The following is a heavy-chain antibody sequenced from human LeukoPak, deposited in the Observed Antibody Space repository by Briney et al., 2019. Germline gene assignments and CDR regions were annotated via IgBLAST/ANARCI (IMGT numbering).Heavy chain of an antibody. J-gene: IGHJ4*02. V-gene: IGHV1-69*05. CDR2: IIPIFGIA. CDR1: GGTFSSYA. D-gene: IGHD3-9*01. Sequence: GASVKVSCKASGGTFSSYAISWVRQAPGQGLEWMGGIIPIFGIANYAQKFQGRVTITTDESTSTAYMELSSLRSEDTAVYYCARADNYDILTGYYIFDYWGQGTLVTVSS. CDR3: ARADNYDILTGYYIFDY.